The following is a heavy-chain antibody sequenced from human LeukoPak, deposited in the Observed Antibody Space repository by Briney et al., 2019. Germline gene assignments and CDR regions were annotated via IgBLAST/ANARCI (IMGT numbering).Heavy chain of an antibody. Sequence: PSQTLSLTCTVSGYSISSGYYWGWIRQPPGKGLEWIGSIYHSGSTYYNPSLKSRVTISVDTSKNQFSLKLSSVTAADTAVYYCARPSSSTRNYYYMDVWGKGTTVTVSS. CDR1: GYSISSGYY. V-gene: IGHV4-38-2*02. CDR3: ARPSSSTRNYYYMDV. CDR2: IYHSGST. J-gene: IGHJ6*03. D-gene: IGHD2-2*01.